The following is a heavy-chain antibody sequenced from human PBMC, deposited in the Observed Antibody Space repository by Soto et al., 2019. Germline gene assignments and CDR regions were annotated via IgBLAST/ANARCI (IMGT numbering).Heavy chain of an antibody. D-gene: IGHD3-3*01. CDR2: IYYSGST. CDR3: ARNYDFWSGTPGANAFDI. J-gene: IGHJ3*02. CDR1: GGSISSYY. Sequence: SDTLSLTCTVSGGSISSYYWSWIRQPPGKGLEWIGYIYYSGSTNYNPSLKSRVTISVDTSKNQFSLKLSSVTAADTAVYYCARNYDFWSGTPGANAFDIWGQGTMVTVSS. V-gene: IGHV4-59*01.